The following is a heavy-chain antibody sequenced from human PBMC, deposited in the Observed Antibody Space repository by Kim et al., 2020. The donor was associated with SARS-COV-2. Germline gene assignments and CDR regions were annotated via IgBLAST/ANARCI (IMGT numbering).Heavy chain of an antibody. D-gene: IGHD6-19*01. CDR3: ARRAVADSNDY. CDR2: K. J-gene: IGHJ4*02. Sequence: KFDADSVQGRFTSSRDNSKNTLDRQMSSLRAEDTAVYYCARRAVADSNDYWGQGTLVIVST. V-gene: IGHV3-23*01.